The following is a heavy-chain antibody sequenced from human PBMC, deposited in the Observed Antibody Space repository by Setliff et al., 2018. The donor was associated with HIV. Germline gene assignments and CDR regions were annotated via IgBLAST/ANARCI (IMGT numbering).Heavy chain of an antibody. CDR3: ASIDCGGDCYSYNYYAMDV. Sequence: ASVKVSCKASGYTFSYAMHWVRQAPGQRLEWMGWINAGNGNTKYSQKFQGRVTITRDTSASKAYMELSSLRSEDTAVYYCASIDCGGDCYSYNYYAMDVWCQGTTVTVSS. CDR2: INAGNGNT. CDR1: GYTFSYA. J-gene: IGHJ6*02. V-gene: IGHV1-3*01. D-gene: IGHD2-21*02.